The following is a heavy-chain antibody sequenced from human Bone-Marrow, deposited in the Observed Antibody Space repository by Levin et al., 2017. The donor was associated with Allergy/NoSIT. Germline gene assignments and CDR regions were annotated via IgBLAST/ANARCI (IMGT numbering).Heavy chain of an antibody. Sequence: PSETLSLTCTVSGGSISSYYWSWIRQPPGKGLEWIGYIYYSGSTNYNPSLKSRVTISVDTSKNQFSLKLTSVTAADTAVYYCARMGGYSSPPNYWGQGTLVTVSS. CDR3: ARMGGYSSPPNY. CDR2: IYYSGST. CDR1: GGSISSYY. D-gene: IGHD6-13*01. J-gene: IGHJ4*02. V-gene: IGHV4-59*01.